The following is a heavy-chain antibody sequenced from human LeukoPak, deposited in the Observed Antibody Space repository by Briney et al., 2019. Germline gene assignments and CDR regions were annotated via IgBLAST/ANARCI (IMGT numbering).Heavy chain of an antibody. CDR2: ISAYNGNT. J-gene: IGHJ3*02. CDR1: GYTFTSYG. D-gene: IGHD4-17*01. CDR3: ASTDDYGDYGSPYAFDI. V-gene: IGHV1-18*01. Sequence: ASVKVSCKASGYTFTSYGISWVRQAPGQGLEWMGWISAYNGNTNYAQKLQGRVTMTTDTSTSTAYMELRSLRSDDTAVYYCASTDDYGDYGSPYAFDIWGQGTMVTVSS.